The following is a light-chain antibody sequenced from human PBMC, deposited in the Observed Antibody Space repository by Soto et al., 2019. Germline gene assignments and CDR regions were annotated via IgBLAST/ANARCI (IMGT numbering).Light chain of an antibody. Sequence: EIVMTQSPATLSVSPGERATLSCRASQTVSSNLAWYQQKPGQAPRLLIYDASTRATGIPVRFRGSGSGTEFTLTISSLQSEDSAVSYCHQYKNWLALTFGGGTKVDIK. V-gene: IGKV3-15*01. CDR2: DAS. CDR1: QTVSSN. CDR3: HQYKNWLALT. J-gene: IGKJ4*01.